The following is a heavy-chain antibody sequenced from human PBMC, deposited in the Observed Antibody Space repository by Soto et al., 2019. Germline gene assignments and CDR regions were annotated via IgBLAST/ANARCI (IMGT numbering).Heavy chain of an antibody. Sequence: ASVKVSCKASGYTFTSYYMHWVRQAPGQGLEWMGIINPSGGSTSYAQKFQGRVTMTRDTSTSTVYMELSSLRSEDTAVYYCARDTETYYYDSSGYIGFQHWGQGTLVTVSS. CDR2: INPSGGST. CDR3: ARDTETYYYDSSGYIGFQH. D-gene: IGHD3-22*01. V-gene: IGHV1-46*01. CDR1: GYTFTSYY. J-gene: IGHJ1*01.